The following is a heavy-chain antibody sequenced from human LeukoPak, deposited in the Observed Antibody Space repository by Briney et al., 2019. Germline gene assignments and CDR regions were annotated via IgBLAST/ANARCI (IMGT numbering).Heavy chain of an antibody. CDR3: ARDPASYGSGSLFDY. CDR1: VYTLTGYY. Sequence: SVNVSCQPSVYTLTGYYMHWLRLAPPQGLEWMGWINPNSGGTNYAQKFQGRVTMTRDTSISTAYMELSRLRSDDTAVYYCARDPASYGSGSLFDYWGQGTLVTVSS. J-gene: IGHJ4*02. CDR2: INPNSGGT. V-gene: IGHV1-2*02. D-gene: IGHD3-10*01.